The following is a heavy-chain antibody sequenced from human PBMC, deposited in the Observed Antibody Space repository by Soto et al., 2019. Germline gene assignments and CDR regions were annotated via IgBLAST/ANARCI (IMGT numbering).Heavy chain of an antibody. V-gene: IGHV3-48*01. D-gene: IGHD1-1*01. CDR2: ISSSSDTI. J-gene: IGHJ4*02. Sequence: EVQLVESGGGSVQPGGSLRLSCAASGITISSNGMNWVRQAPGKGLEWVSYISSSSDTIYYADFVKGRFTISRDNAKNSLYLQMNSLRVEDTATYYCARGMGIATTGRYDYWGQGTLVTLAS. CDR1: GITISSNG. CDR3: ARGMGIATTGRYDY.